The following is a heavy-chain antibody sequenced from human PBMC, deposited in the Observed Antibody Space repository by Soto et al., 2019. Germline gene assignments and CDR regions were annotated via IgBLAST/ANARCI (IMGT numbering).Heavy chain of an antibody. CDR2: IKTKTDGGST. V-gene: IGHV3-15*01. Sequence: PGGSLKLSCVASGLTFSNAWMSWVRQAPGKGLEWVGRIKTKTDGGSTDYAPPVKGRFTISRDDSKNTLYLQMNSLKTEDTAVYYCTTWEAVTGYFDDWGQGALVTVSS. CDR3: TTWEAVTGYFDD. D-gene: IGHD6-19*01. J-gene: IGHJ4*02. CDR1: GLTFSNAW.